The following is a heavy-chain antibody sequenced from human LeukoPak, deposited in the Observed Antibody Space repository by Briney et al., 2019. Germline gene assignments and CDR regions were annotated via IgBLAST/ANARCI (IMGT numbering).Heavy chain of an antibody. CDR2: ISSNGGST. Sequence: PGGSLRLSCAASGFTFSSYAMHWVRQAPGKGLEYVSAISSNGGSTYYANSVKGRFTISRDNSKNTLYLQMGSLRAEDMAVYYCASSILAAAGTVFDYWGQGTLVTVSS. CDR3: ASSILAAAGTVFDY. J-gene: IGHJ4*02. D-gene: IGHD6-13*01. CDR1: GFTFSSYA. V-gene: IGHV3-64*01.